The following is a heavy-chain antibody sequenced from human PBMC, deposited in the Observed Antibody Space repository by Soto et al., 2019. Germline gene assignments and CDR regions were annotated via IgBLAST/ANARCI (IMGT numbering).Heavy chain of an antibody. Sequence: GGSLRLSCAASGFIFRDYAMYWVRQSPGKGLEWVSVISGSDGTTFYADSVRGRVTSSRDNSRNMVYLQMISLRAEDTAVYYCAKVIGGSESYWGGSHYYYALDVWGQGTTVTVSS. J-gene: IGHJ6*02. CDR3: AKVIGGSESYWGGSHYYYALDV. CDR1: GFIFRDYA. V-gene: IGHV3-23*01. CDR2: ISGSDGTT. D-gene: IGHD3-10*01.